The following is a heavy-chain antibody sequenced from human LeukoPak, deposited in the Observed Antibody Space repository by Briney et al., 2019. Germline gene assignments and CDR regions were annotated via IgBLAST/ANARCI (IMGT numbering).Heavy chain of an antibody. CDR1: GGSFSGYY. D-gene: IGHD6-19*01. Sequence: SETLSLTCAVYGGSFSGYYWSWIRQPPGKGLEWIGEINHSGSTNYNPSLKSRVTISVDTSKNQFSLKLSSVTAADTAVYYCARDRTWYSSGWYVGWFDPWGQGTLVTVSS. J-gene: IGHJ5*02. CDR3: ARDRTWYSSGWYVGWFDP. V-gene: IGHV4-34*01. CDR2: INHSGST.